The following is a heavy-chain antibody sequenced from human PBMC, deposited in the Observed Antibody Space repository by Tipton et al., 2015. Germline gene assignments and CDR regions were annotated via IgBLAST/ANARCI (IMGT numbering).Heavy chain of an antibody. Sequence: SLRLSCSAAGFTLSRYAMNWVRQAPGKGLEWVSGISGSGAIISYADSVKGRFTISRDNSKNTLYLQMISLRAEDTAVYYCAKGSTYDVLTGYQFYFDYWGQGTLVTVSS. CDR2: ISGSGAII. J-gene: IGHJ4*02. CDR1: GFTLSRYA. D-gene: IGHD3-9*01. V-gene: IGHV3-23*01. CDR3: AKGSTYDVLTGYQFYFDY.